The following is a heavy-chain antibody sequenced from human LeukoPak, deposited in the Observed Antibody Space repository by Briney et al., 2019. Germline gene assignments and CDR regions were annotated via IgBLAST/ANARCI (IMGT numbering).Heavy chain of an antibody. D-gene: IGHD2-21*02. Sequence: SETLSLTCTVSGGSISSYYWSWIRQPAGKGLGWIGRIYTSGSTNYNPSLKSRVTMSVDTSKNQFSLKLSSVTAADTAVYYCARSYCGGDCYSVFAFDIWGQGTMVTVSS. CDR3: ARSYCGGDCYSVFAFDI. CDR2: IYTSGST. V-gene: IGHV4-4*07. J-gene: IGHJ3*02. CDR1: GGSISSYY.